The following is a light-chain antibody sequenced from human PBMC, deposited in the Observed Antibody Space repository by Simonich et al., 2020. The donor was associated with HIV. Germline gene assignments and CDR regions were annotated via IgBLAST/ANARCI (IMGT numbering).Light chain of an antibody. J-gene: IGKJ1*01. V-gene: IGKV4-1*01. Sequence: DIVMTQSPDSLGVSLGERATINCKSSQSVLYSSNNKNYLAWYQQKPGQPPKLLIYWASTRESGVPDRFSASGSGTDFTLTISSLQAEDVAVYSCQQYYSTPPTFGQGTKVEIK. CDR1: QSVLYSSNNKNY. CDR3: QQYYSTPPT. CDR2: WAS.